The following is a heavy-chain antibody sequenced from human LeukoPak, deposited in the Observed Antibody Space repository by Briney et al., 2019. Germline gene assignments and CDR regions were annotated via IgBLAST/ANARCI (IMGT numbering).Heavy chain of an antibody. J-gene: IGHJ3*02. CDR3: ASESPGEDSSSVYAFDI. CDR2: INPDGSST. D-gene: IGHD6-6*01. V-gene: IGHV3-74*01. CDR1: GFIFSNYW. Sequence: GGSLRLSCAASGFIFSNYWMHWVRQAPGKGLVWVSRINPDGSSTSYADAVKGRFTISRDNAKNTLYLQMNRLRADDTSVYYCASESPGEDSSSVYAFDIWGQGTMVTVSS.